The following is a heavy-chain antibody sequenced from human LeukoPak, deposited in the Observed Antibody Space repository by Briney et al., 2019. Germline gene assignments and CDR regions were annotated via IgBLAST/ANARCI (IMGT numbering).Heavy chain of an antibody. D-gene: IGHD6-6*01. Sequence: EGSLRLSCEASGFTFSSYSMNWVRQAPGKGLEWISYISSSRDTINYADSVKGRFTISRDNAKNSVFLQMRSLRVDDTALYYCARGNWVGPLVRRSYFDYWGQGTLVTVSS. CDR3: ARGNWVGPLVRRSYFDY. J-gene: IGHJ4*02. V-gene: IGHV3-48*01. CDR1: GFTFSSYS. CDR2: ISSSRDTI.